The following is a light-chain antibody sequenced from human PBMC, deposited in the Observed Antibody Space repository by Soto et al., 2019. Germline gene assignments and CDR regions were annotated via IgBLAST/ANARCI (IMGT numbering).Light chain of an antibody. CDR2: GAS. V-gene: IGKV3-20*01. CDR3: QLYDSSPSFT. Sequence: EIVLTQSPGTLSLSPGERATLSCRASQSVKSTYLAWYQQRPGQPPRLLIYGASSRATGIPDRFSGSGSGTDFTPTISRLEPEDFAVYYCQLYDSSPSFTFGPGTKVEIK. CDR1: QSVKSTY. J-gene: IGKJ3*01.